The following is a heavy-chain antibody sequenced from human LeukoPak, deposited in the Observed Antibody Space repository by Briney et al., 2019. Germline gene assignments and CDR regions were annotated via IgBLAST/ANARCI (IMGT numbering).Heavy chain of an antibody. J-gene: IGHJ4*02. V-gene: IGHV4-59*10. CDR3: ARDEDYGSNFDY. Sequence: SETLSLTCAVYGGSFSGYYWSWIRQPAGKGLEWIGRMYTSGSTDYNPSLKSRVTMSVDTSKNQFSLKLSSVTAADTAVYYCARDEDYGSNFDYWGQGTLVTVSS. CDR2: MYTSGST. CDR1: GGSFSGYY. D-gene: IGHD4-17*01.